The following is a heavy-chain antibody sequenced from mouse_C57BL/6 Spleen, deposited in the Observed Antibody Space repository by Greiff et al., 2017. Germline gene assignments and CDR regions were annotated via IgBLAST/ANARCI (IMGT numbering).Heavy chain of an antibody. Sequence: VQLQQSGAELVKPGASVKISCKASGYAFSSYWMNWVKQRPGKGLEWIGQIYPGDGDTNYNGKFKGKATLTVDKSSSTAYMQLSSLTSEDSAVYYCARSGEYYSNYFDYWGQGTTLTVSS. CDR3: ARSGEYYSNYFDY. CDR1: GYAFSSYW. V-gene: IGHV1-80*01. D-gene: IGHD2-5*01. J-gene: IGHJ2*01. CDR2: IYPGDGDT.